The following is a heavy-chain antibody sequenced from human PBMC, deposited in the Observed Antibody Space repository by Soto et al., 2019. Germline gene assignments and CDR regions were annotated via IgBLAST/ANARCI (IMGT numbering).Heavy chain of an antibody. CDR2: IIPIFGTA. CDR1: GGTFSNYA. CDR3: ARHPGGRRYYYGMDV. Sequence: QVQLVKSGAEVKKPGSSVKVSCKASGGTFSNYAISWVQRAPGQGLKWMGGIIPIFGTANYAQKFQGRVTITADESTSTAYMELSSLRSEDTAVYYCARHPGGRRYYYGMDVWGQGTTVTVSS. J-gene: IGHJ6*02. V-gene: IGHV1-69*12. D-gene: IGHD2-15*01.